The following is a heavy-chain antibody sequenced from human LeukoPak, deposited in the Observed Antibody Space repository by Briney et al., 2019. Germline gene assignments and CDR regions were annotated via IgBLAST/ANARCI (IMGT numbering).Heavy chain of an antibody. D-gene: IGHD1-26*01. Sequence: GRSLRLSCAASGFTFSSYAMHWVRQAPGKGLEWVAVISYDGSNKYYADSAKGRFTISRDNSKNTLYLQMNSLRAEDTAVYYCARDLEVFRRELPFYYYYYGMDVWGQGTTVTVSS. CDR2: ISYDGSNK. CDR3: ARDLEVFRRELPFYYYYYGMDV. J-gene: IGHJ6*02. CDR1: GFTFSSYA. V-gene: IGHV3-30-3*01.